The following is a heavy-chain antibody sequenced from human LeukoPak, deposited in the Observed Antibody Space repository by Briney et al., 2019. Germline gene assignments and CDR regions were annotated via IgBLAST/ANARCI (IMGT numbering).Heavy chain of an antibody. CDR2: INHSGST. V-gene: IGHV4-34*01. Sequence: SETLSLTCAVYGGSFSGYYWSWIRQPPGKGLEWIGEINHSGSTNYNPSLKSRVTISVDTSKNQFSLRLSSVTAADTAVYYCARSGYYYYMDVWGKGTTVTISS. J-gene: IGHJ6*03. CDR3: ARSGYYYYMDV. CDR1: GGSFSGYY.